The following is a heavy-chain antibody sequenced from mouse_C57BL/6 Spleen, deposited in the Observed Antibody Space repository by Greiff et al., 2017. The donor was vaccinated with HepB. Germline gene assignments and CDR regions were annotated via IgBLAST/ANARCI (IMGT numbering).Heavy chain of an antibody. CDR3: ARQLNYGSSKYYFDC. Sequence: QVQLQQPGAELVRPGSSVKLSCKASGYTFTSYWMHWVKQRPIQGLEWIGNIDPSDSETHYNQKFKDKATLTVDKSSSTAYMQLSSLTSEDSAVYYCARQLNYGSSKYYFDCWGQGTTLTVSS. V-gene: IGHV1-52*01. D-gene: IGHD1-1*01. CDR2: IDPSDSET. CDR1: GYTFTSYW. J-gene: IGHJ2*01.